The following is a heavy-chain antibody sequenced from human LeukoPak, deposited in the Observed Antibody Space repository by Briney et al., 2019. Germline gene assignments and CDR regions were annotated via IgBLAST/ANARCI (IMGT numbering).Heavy chain of an antibody. Sequence: GGSLRLSCAASGFTFDDYAMHWVRQGPGKGLEWVSGISWNSGFTGYADSVKGRFTISRDNVKNTLYLQMNSLRAEDTAVYYCARSIVGATDYWGQGTLVTVSS. CDR3: ARSIVGATDY. CDR2: ISWNSGFT. CDR1: GFTFDDYA. J-gene: IGHJ4*02. V-gene: IGHV3-9*01. D-gene: IGHD1-26*01.